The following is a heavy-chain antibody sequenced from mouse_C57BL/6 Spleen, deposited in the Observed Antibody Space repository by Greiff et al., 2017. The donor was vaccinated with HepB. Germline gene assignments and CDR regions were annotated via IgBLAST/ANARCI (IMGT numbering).Heavy chain of an antibody. D-gene: IGHD1-1*01. J-gene: IGHJ2*01. CDR1: GYTFTDYY. V-gene: IGHV1-26*01. CDR2: INPNNGGT. Sequence: EVQLQQSGPELVKPGASVKISCKASGYTFTDYYMNWVKQSHGKSLEWIGDINPNNGGTSYNQKFKGKATLTVDKSSSTAYMELRSLTSEDSAVYYCAREGGLLPIDYWGQGTTLTVSS. CDR3: AREGGLLPIDY.